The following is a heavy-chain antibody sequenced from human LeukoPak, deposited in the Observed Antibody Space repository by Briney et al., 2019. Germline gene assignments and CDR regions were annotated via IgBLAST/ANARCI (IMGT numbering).Heavy chain of an antibody. CDR1: GYTFTSYY. Sequence: ASVKVSCKASGYTFTSYYMHWVRQAPGQGLEWMGGIIPIFGTANYAQKFQGRVTITADESTSTAYMELSSLRSEDTAVYYCYPYYYDSSGPNWFDPWGQGTLVTVSS. V-gene: IGHV1-69*13. CDR3: YPYYYDSSGPNWFDP. D-gene: IGHD3-22*01. J-gene: IGHJ5*02. CDR2: IIPIFGTA.